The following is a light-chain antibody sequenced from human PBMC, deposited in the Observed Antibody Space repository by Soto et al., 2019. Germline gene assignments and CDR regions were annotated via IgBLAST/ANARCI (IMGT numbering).Light chain of an antibody. J-gene: IGKJ2*01. CDR1: QRISSN. CDR2: GAS. Sequence: EILMTQSQATLPFSPGERATLSCRASQRISSNVAWYQQKPGQAPRLLIYGASTRATGVPARFSGGGSGTEFTHTISNLQSEDFAVYFCEQSKDWPPYTFGQGTKLEIK. CDR3: EQSKDWPPYT. V-gene: IGKV3-15*01.